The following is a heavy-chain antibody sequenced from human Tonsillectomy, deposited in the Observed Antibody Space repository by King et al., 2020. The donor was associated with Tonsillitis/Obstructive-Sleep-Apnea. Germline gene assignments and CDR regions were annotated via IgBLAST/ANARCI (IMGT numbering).Heavy chain of an antibody. CDR1: GFTFGDYA. D-gene: IGHD3-3*01. J-gene: IGHJ4*02. CDR3: TRGVLDYDFWTNYYVDY. CDR2: IRSEPYGGTA. V-gene: IGHV3-49*05. Sequence: VQLVESGGGLVKPGRSLRLSCTASGFTFGDYAMSWFRQASGKGREWVGFIRSEPYGGTAEYAASVKGRFTISRTDSKSVAYLQMNSLETEDTAMYYCTRGVLDYDFWTNYYVDYWGRGTLVTVSS.